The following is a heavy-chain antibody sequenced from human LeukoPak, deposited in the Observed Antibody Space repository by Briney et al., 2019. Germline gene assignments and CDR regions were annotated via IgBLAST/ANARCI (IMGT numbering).Heavy chain of an antibody. CDR3: AREGVALDY. V-gene: IGHV3-48*03. Sequence: GGSLRLSCAASGFTFGSYEMNWVRQAPGKGLEWISYISSSGSTRYYADSVKGRFTVSRDNVKDSLYLQMNSLRAEDTALYYYAREGVALDYWGQGTLVTVSS. CDR1: GFTFGSYE. D-gene: IGHD3-3*01. J-gene: IGHJ4*02. CDR2: ISSSGSTR.